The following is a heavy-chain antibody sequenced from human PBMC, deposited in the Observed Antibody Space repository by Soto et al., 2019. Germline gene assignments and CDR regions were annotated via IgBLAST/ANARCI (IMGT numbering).Heavy chain of an antibody. Sequence: GGSLRLSCAASGFTFSSYSMNWVRQAPGKGLEWVSSISSSSYIYYADSVKGRFTISRDNAKNSLYLQMNSLRAEDTAVYYCARVPSGSYYFDYWGQGTLVTVSS. CDR1: GFTFSSYS. CDR2: ISSSSYI. D-gene: IGHD1-26*01. V-gene: IGHV3-21*01. CDR3: ARVPSGSYYFDY. J-gene: IGHJ4*02.